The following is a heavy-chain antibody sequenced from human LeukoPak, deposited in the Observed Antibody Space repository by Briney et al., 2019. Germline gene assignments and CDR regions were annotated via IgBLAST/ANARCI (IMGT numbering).Heavy chain of an antibody. CDR2: IYHSGST. CDR3: ARHPIYYDSSGHDY. D-gene: IGHD3-22*01. CDR1: GFTFSSYE. V-gene: IGHV4-38-2*01. J-gene: IGHJ4*02. Sequence: GSLRLSCAASGFTFSSYEMNWVRQAPGKGLEWIGSIYHSGSTYYNPSLKSRVTISVDTSKNQFSLKLSSVTAADTAVYYCARHPIYYDSSGHDYWGQGTLVTVSS.